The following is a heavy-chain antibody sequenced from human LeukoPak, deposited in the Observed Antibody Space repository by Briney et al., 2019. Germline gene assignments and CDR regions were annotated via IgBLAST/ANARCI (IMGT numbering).Heavy chain of an antibody. V-gene: IGHV1-24*01. D-gene: IGHD6-13*01. J-gene: IGHJ4*02. Sequence: VASVKVSCKVSGYTLTELSMHWVRQAPGKGLEWMGGFDPEDGETIYAQKFQGRVTMTEDTSTDTAYMELSCLRSEDTAVYYCATAPSGSWSSSWVDNWGQGTLVTVSS. CDR1: GYTLTELS. CDR2: FDPEDGET. CDR3: ATAPSGSWSSSWVDN.